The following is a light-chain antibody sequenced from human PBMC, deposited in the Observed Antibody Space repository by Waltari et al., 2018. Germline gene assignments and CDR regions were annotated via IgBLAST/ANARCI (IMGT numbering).Light chain of an antibody. Sequence: QSALTQPASVSGSPGQSITISCTGTCSDVGYYNLVSWYQHHPGKAPKLMIYEVATRPSGVSNRFSGSKSGNTASLTISGLQAEDEADYYCCSYAASSTWVFGGGTKLTVL. CDR1: CSDVGYYNL. CDR3: CSYAASSTWV. V-gene: IGLV2-23*02. J-gene: IGLJ3*02. CDR2: EVA.